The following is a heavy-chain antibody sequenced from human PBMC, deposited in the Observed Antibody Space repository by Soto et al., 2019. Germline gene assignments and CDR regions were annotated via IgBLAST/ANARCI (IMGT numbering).Heavy chain of an antibody. D-gene: IGHD1-20*01. V-gene: IGHV3-15*01. CDR1: GFTFTDAW. CDR2: IKSKADGGTT. J-gene: IGHJ4*02. Sequence: GGSLRLSCAASGFTFTDAWMSWVRQAPGKGLEWVGRIKSKADGGTTDYAAPVKGRFTISRDDSKNTLYLQMNSLKTEDTAVYYCAKDIIPPGLALDHWGLGALVTVSS. CDR3: AKDIIPPGLALDH.